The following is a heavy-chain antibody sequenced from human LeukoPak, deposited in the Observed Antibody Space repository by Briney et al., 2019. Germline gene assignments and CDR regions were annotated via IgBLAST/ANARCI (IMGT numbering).Heavy chain of an antibody. CDR3: ARGRRDGSYYFDY. CDR1: GGSVSSDTYY. Sequence: KTSEALSLTCIVSGGSVSSDTYYWSWIRQPPGKGLEWIGYIYYTGSTNYNPSLKSRVTTSVDTSKNQFSLKLSSVTAADTAVYYCARGRRDGSYYFDYWGQGTLVTVSS. V-gene: IGHV4-61*01. CDR2: IYYTGST. J-gene: IGHJ4*02.